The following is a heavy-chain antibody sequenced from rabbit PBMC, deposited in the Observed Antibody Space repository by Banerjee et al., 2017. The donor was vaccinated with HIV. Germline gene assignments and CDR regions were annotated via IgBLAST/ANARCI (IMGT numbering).Heavy chain of an antibody. CDR2: IYGGSSRST. D-gene: IGHD2-1*01. CDR3: ARVPYIYDDYPITRLDL. J-gene: IGHJ6*01. V-gene: IGHV1S45*01. CDR1: GIDFTSNA. Sequence: QEQLVESGGGLVTLGGSLKLSCKASGIDFTSNAMCWVRQAPGKGLEWIGTIYGGSSRSTYYASWAKGRFTSSKTSSTTVTLQMTSLTAADTATYFCARVPYIYDDYPITRLDLWGPGTLVTVS.